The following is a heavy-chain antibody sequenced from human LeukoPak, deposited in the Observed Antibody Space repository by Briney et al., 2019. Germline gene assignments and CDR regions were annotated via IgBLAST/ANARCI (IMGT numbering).Heavy chain of an antibody. V-gene: IGHV1-2*02. CDR3: AREVYASRTYRYYYMDV. CDR2: INPNSGDR. Sequence: ASVKVSCKASGYTFIAYYMHWVRQAPGQGLEWMGWINPNSGDRNYEQKFEGRVTMTRDTSTNTAYMELSRLRSDDTAVYYCAREVYASRTYRYYYMDVWGTGTTVTISS. CDR1: GYTFIAYY. D-gene: IGHD3-10*01. J-gene: IGHJ6*03.